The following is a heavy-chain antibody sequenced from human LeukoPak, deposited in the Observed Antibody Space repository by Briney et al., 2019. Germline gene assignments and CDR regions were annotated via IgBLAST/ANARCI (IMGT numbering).Heavy chain of an antibody. J-gene: IGHJ5*02. D-gene: IGHD6-13*01. Sequence: PSETLSLTCAVYGGSFSGYYWSWIRQPPGKGLKWIGEINDSGSTKYNPSLKSRVTISIDTSKNQFSLKVTSVTAADTAVYYCASGSTGYSSSLPWFDPWGQGTLVTVSS. V-gene: IGHV4-34*01. CDR1: GGSFSGYY. CDR3: ASGSTGYSSSLPWFDP. CDR2: INDSGST.